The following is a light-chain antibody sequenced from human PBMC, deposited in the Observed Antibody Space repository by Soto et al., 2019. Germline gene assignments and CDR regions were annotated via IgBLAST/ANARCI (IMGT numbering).Light chain of an antibody. Sequence: ILMTQSPATVSVSPGERATLSCGASQNIYYNVAWYQHRPGQAPRLLIYRASTRAPGVPARFSGSGSGTEFTLTISSLQPDEFATYDCQHYNSHSEAFGQGTKVEIK. J-gene: IGKJ1*01. CDR1: QNIYYN. CDR3: QHYNSHSEA. V-gene: IGKV3-15*01. CDR2: RAS.